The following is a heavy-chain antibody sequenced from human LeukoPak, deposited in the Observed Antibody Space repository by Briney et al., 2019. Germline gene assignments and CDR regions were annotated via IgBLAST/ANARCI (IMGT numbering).Heavy chain of an antibody. D-gene: IGHD2-8*01. V-gene: IGHV1-2*06. Sequence: VASVKVSCKTSGYTFTDSYIHWVRQAPGQGLEWMGRINPNSGDPNYPQKFQGRVTMTRDTSISTAYMEMSSLTSDDTAVYYCARSARHCNNGVCFTDYYIDLRGKGTTVIVSS. CDR1: GYTFTDSY. CDR3: ARSARHCNNGVCFTDYYIDL. J-gene: IGHJ6*03. CDR2: INPNSGDP.